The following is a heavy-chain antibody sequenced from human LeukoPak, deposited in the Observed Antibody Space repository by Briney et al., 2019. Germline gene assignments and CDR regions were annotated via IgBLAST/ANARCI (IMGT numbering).Heavy chain of an antibody. J-gene: IGHJ4*02. CDR1: GFTLSSYA. Sequence: GGSLRLSCAASGFTLSSYAMHWVRQAPGKGLEWVAVISYDGSNKYYADSVKGRFTISRDNSKNTLYLQMNSLRAEDTAVYYCARGGRDGYNSFDYWGQGTLVTVSS. CDR2: ISYDGSNK. D-gene: IGHD5-12*01. CDR3: ARGGRDGYNSFDY. V-gene: IGHV3-30-3*01.